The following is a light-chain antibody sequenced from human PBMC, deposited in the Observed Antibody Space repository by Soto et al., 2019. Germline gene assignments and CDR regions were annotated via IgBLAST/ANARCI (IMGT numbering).Light chain of an antibody. Sequence: EIVLTQSPATLSLSPGERATLSCRASQSVSSYLAWYQQKPGQAPRLLIYDASNRATGIPPRFSGSGSGTDFPPTTATLGLEDFEVYSGQQRSWGGVTFGPGTKVDIK. CDR1: QSVSSY. J-gene: IGKJ3*01. CDR2: DAS. CDR3: QQRSWGGVT. V-gene: IGKV3-11*01.